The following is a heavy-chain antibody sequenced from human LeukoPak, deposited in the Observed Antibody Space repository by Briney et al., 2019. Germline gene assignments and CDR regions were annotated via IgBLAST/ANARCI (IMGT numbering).Heavy chain of an antibody. V-gene: IGHV3-23*01. CDR1: GFTFSSYA. CDR3: AKDSFPFIPAAENWFDP. J-gene: IGHJ5*02. CDR2: ISGSGGST. Sequence: GGSLRLSCAASGFTFSSYAMSWVRQAPGKGLEWVSAISGSGGSTYYADSVKGRFTISRDNSKNTLYLQMNSLRAVYSAVYCCAKDSFPFIPAAENWFDPWGQGTLVTVSS. D-gene: IGHD2-2*01.